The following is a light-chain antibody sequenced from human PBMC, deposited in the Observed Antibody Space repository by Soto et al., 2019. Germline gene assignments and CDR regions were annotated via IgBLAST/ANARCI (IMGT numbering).Light chain of an antibody. Sequence: ESMLTQSPGSLSLSPGERATLSCRASQSVDSRNLARYQQKPGQAPRLLIYGTSVRATGIPDRFSGSGSGTDFTLTISRLEPEDFAIYYCQQFGTSPPAFTLGQGTKLEI. CDR3: QQFGTSPPAFT. CDR1: QSVDSRN. V-gene: IGKV3-20*01. CDR2: GTS. J-gene: IGKJ2*01.